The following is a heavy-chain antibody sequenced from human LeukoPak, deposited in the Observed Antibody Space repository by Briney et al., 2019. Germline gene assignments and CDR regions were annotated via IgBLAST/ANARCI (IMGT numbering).Heavy chain of an antibody. CDR1: GGSFSGYY. CDR2: INHSGST. J-gene: IGHJ4*02. V-gene: IGHV4-34*01. CDR3: ARGRYYFDY. Sequence: SETLSLTCAVYGGSFSGYYWSWIRQPPGRGLEWIGEINHSGSTNYNPSLKSRVTISVDTSKNQFSLKLSSVTAADTAVYYCARGRYYFDYWGQGTLVTVSS.